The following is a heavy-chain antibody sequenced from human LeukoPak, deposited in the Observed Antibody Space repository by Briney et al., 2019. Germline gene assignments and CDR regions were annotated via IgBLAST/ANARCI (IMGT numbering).Heavy chain of an antibody. D-gene: IGHD1-26*01. Sequence: PSETLPLTCGASDFSISSAYYWGWIRQPPGKGLEWIGSFYHGGDTYYNPSLKSRVTILVDTPKNQFSLKLRSVTAADTAVYYCAGGIVGVHAYWGQRILVTVSS. CDR3: AGGIVGVHAY. J-gene: IGHJ4*02. CDR2: FYHGGDT. V-gene: IGHV4-38-2*01. CDR1: DFSISSAYY.